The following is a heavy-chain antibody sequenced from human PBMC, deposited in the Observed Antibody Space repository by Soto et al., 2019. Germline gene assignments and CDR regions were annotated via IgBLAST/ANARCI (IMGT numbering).Heavy chain of an antibody. V-gene: IGHV1-69*01. J-gene: IGHJ6*02. D-gene: IGHD2-2*01. Sequence: QVQLVQSGAEVKKPGSSVKVSCKASGVTFSSYAISWVRQPPGQGLEWMGGIIPISDTTNYAQKFQGRVTITEDESTSTAYMELSSLRSEDTAVYYCARSEGSSTSLEIYYYYYYGMDVWGQGTTVTVSS. CDR3: ARSEGSSTSLEIYYYYYYGMDV. CDR2: IIPISDTT. CDR1: GVTFSSYA.